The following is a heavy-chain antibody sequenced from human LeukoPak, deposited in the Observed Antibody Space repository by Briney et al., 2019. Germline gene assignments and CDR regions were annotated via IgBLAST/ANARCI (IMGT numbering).Heavy chain of an antibody. D-gene: IGHD3-10*01. CDR2: INPKNGGT. J-gene: IGHJ4*02. CDR1: RNIFTGYF. Sequence: GASVKVSCKASRNIFTGYFIHWVRQAPGQGLEWMGWINPKNGGTNPAEKFQGRVTMTRDTSISTAYMELSRLRSDDTAVYYCARDRLWFGEFRRFDYWGQGTLVTVSS. V-gene: IGHV1-2*02. CDR3: ARDRLWFGEFRRFDY.